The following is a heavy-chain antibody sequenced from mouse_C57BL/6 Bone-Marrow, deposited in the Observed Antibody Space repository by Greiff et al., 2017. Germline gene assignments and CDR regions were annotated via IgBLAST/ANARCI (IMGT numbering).Heavy chain of an antibody. J-gene: IGHJ4*01. V-gene: IGHV1-50*01. Sequence: QVHVKQPGAELVKPGASVKLSCKASGYTFTSYWMQWVKQRPGQGLEWIGEIDPSDSYTNYNQKFKGKATLTVDTSSSTAYMQLSSLTSEDSAVYYCARWGYDAMDYWGQGTSVTVSS. CDR3: ARWGYDAMDY. D-gene: IGHD3-1*01. CDR1: GYTFTSYW. CDR2: IDPSDSYT.